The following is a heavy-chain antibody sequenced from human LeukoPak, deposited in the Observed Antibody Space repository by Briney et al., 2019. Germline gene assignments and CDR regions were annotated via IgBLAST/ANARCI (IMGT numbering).Heavy chain of an antibody. J-gene: IGHJ3*02. CDR1: GGSISSGSYY. D-gene: IGHD3-3*01. CDR2: IYTSGST. V-gene: IGHV4-61*02. CDR3: ARDPPVDFWSGYGAFDI. Sequence: PSQTLSLTCTVSGGSISSGSYYWSWIRQPAGKGLEWIGRIYTSGSTNYNPSLKSRVTISVDTSENQFSLKLSSVTAADTAVYYCARDPPVDFWSGYGAFDIWGQGTMVTVSS.